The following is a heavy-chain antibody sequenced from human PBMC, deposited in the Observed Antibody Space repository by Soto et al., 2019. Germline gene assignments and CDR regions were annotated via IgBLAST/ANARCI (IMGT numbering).Heavy chain of an antibody. D-gene: IGHD4-4*01. CDR1: GFTFSSYG. J-gene: IGHJ4*02. Sequence: GGSLRLSCAASGFTFSSYGMHWVRQAPGKGLEWVAVIWYDGSNKYYADSVKGRFTISRDNSKNTLYLQMNSLRAEDTAVYYCAREYSSFWYFDDWGQGTLVTVSS. CDR2: IWYDGSNK. CDR3: AREYSSFWYFDD. V-gene: IGHV3-33*01.